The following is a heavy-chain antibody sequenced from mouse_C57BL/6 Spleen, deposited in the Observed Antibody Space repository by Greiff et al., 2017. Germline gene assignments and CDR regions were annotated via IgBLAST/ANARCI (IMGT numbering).Heavy chain of an antibody. CDR2: IYPGSGST. Sequence: VQLQQSGAELVKPGASVKMSCKASGYTFTSYWITWVKQRPGQGLEWIGDIYPGSGSTNYNEKFKSKATLTVDTSSSTAYMQLSSLTSEDSAVYYCARRNSTVRYAMDYWGQGTSVTVSS. V-gene: IGHV1-55*01. J-gene: IGHJ4*01. D-gene: IGHD1-1*01. CDR1: GYTFTSYW. CDR3: ARRNSTVRYAMDY.